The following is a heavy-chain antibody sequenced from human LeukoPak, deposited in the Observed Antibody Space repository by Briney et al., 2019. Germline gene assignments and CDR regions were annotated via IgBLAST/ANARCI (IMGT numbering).Heavy chain of an antibody. V-gene: IGHV3-21*01. CDR1: GFTFSSYS. CDR3: AREGMYCSSTSCYNSYDY. CDR2: ISSSSSYI. Sequence: GGSLRLSCAASGFTFSSYSMNWVRQAPGKGLELVSSISSSSSYIYYADSVKGRFTISRENAKKSLYLQMNSLRAEDTAVYYCAREGMYCSSTSCYNSYDYWGQGTLVTVSS. J-gene: IGHJ4*02. D-gene: IGHD2-2*02.